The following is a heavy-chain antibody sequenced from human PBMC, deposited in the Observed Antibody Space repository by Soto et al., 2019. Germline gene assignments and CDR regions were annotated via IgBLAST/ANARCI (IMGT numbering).Heavy chain of an antibody. J-gene: IGHJ6*02. CDR1: GGSIRSGGYY. CDR2: IYYSGRT. Sequence: QVQLQESGPGLVKPSQTLSLTSTVSGGSIRSGGYYWTWIRQHPGKGLVWIGYIYYSGRTYYNPSLTNRVTKSDDTSENRFSRKLSSLTAADTAVYYCARDKYYYGEGNDGMDFWGQGTTLTVCS. D-gene: IGHD3-10*01. V-gene: IGHV4-31*03. CDR3: ARDKYYYGEGNDGMDF.